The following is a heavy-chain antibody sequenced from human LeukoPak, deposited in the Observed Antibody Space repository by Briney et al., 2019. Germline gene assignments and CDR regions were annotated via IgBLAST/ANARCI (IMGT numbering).Heavy chain of an antibody. CDR3: ARTPVEMSATGEFDY. CDR2: INPNSGGT. CDR1: GYTFTGYF. J-gene: IGHJ4*02. D-gene: IGHD7-27*01. V-gene: IGHV1-2*06. Sequence: ASVKVSCKASGYTFTGYFMHWVRQAPGRGLEWMGRINPNSGGTNFAQKFQGRVAMTRDTSISTAYMELSRLRSDDTAVFYCARTPVEMSATGEFDYWGQGTLVAVSS.